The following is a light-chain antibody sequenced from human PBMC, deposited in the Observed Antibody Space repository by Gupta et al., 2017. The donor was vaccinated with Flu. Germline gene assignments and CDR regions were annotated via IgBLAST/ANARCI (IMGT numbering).Light chain of an antibody. CDR1: QSLLHSNAYNY. J-gene: IGKJ2*03. CDR2: LRS. V-gene: IGKV2-28*01. Sequence: DIVMTQSPLSLPVTPGEPASISCRSSQSLLHSNAYNYLDTYLQMPGLSPQLLIYLRSKRVSAVPDTFTGSRSGTDFTLKVSRGVAKDLGVSYSRQAPQTRNSFGQGTKLEIK. CDR3: RQAPQTRNS.